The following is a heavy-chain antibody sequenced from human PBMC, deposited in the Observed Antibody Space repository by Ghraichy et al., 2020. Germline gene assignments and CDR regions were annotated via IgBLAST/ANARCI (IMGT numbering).Heavy chain of an antibody. CDR2: INYSGRL. CDR3: ARHGDEQWLVRGFDY. V-gene: IGHV4-39*01. J-gene: IGHJ4*02. CDR1: GDSIGSSSYY. Sequence: ESLNISCTVSGDSIGSSSYYWGWIRQPPGKGLEWIASINYSGRLPLHTSLQSRVTISVDTSNNQFSLELNSVTAADTAVYYCARHGDEQWLVRGFDYWGQGTLVTVSS. D-gene: IGHD6-19*01.